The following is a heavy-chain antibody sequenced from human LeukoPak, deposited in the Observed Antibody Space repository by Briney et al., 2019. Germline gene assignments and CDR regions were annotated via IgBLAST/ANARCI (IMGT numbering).Heavy chain of an antibody. D-gene: IGHD3-22*01. CDR3: ARVGLVVTPLFDY. J-gene: IGHJ4*02. CDR1: GGSISSSSYY. Sequence: PSETLSLTCTVSGGSISSSSYYWGWIRQPPGKGLEWIGSIYYSGSTYYNPSLKSRVTISVDTSKNQFSLKLSSVTAADTAVYYCARVGLVVTPLFDYWGQGTLVTVSS. CDR2: IYYSGST. V-gene: IGHV4-39*01.